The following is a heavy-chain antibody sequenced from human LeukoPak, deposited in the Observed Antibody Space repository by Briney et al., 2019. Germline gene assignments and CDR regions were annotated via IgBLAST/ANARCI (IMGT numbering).Heavy chain of an antibody. CDR2: ISYDGSNK. D-gene: IGHD4-23*01. Sequence: GGSLRLSCAASGFTFSSYGMHWVRQAPGKGLEWVAVISYDGSNKYYADSVKGRFTISRDNSKNTLYLQMNSLRAEDTAVYYCAKDREPLRWSHTSFDYWGQGTLVTVSS. V-gene: IGHV3-30*18. J-gene: IGHJ4*02. CDR3: AKDREPLRWSHTSFDY. CDR1: GFTFSSYG.